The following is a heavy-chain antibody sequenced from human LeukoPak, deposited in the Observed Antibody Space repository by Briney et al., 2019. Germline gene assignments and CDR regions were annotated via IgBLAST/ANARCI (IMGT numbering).Heavy chain of an antibody. CDR3: ARGNIVGVTSHFDY. D-gene: IGHD1-26*01. CDR1: GGSISSSSYY. V-gene: IGHV4-39*07. CDR2: IYYSGST. Sequence: KASETLSLTCTVSGGSISSSSYYGGWIRQPPGKGLEWIGSIYYSGSTYYNPSLKSRVTISVDTSKNQFSLKLSSVTAADTAVYYCARGNIVGVTSHFDYWGQGTLVTVSS. J-gene: IGHJ4*02.